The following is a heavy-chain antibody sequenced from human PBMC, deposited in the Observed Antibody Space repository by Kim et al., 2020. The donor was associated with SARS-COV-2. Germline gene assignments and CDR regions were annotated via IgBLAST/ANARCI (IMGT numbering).Heavy chain of an antibody. CDR1: GFTVSSNY. CDR3: AGKGGSYPYYFDY. V-gene: IGHV3-53*01. CDR2: IYSGGST. Sequence: GGSLRLSCAASGFTVSSNYMSWVRQAPGKGLEWVSVIYSGGSTYYADSVKGRFTISRDNSKNTLYLQMNSLRAEDTAVYYCAGKGGSYPYYFDYWGQGTLVTVSS. J-gene: IGHJ4*02. D-gene: IGHD1-26*01.